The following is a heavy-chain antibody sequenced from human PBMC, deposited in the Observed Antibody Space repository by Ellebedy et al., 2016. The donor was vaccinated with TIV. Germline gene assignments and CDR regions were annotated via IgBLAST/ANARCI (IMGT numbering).Heavy chain of an antibody. D-gene: IGHD2-2*01. V-gene: IGHV3-30*02. Sequence: PGGSLRLSCAASGFTLSHYGMHWVRQAPGKGLEWVAFIEIDGSTKYNADSVRGRFTISRDNSKNTLFLQRNSLRAEDTAVFYCASKAAAFYFESWGQGTLVTVSS. CDR2: IEIDGSTK. J-gene: IGHJ4*02. CDR1: GFTLSHYG. CDR3: ASKAAAFYFES.